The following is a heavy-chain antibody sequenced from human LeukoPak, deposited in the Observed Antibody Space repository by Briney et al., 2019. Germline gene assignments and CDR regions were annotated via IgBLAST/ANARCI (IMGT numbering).Heavy chain of an antibody. J-gene: IGHJ3*02. D-gene: IGHD6-19*01. CDR2: IYYSGST. Sequence: TSETLSLTCTVSGGSISSYYWSWIRQPPGKGPEWIGYIYYSGSTNYNPSLKSRVTISVDTSKNQFSLKLSSVTAADTAVYYCARLLRERSSGWYGSGAFDIWGQGTMVTVSS. CDR3: ARLLRERSSGWYGSGAFDI. V-gene: IGHV4-59*08. CDR1: GGSISSYY.